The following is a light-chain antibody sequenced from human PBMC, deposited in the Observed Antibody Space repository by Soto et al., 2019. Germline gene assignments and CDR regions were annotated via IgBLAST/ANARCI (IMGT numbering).Light chain of an antibody. CDR1: QSISSNY. J-gene: IGKJ1*01. V-gene: IGKV3-20*01. CDR2: GAS. CDR3: QQYGSWT. Sequence: EIVLTQSPGTLSLSPGERATLSCRASQSISSNYLAWYQQKPGQAPRLLIYGASSRATGIPDRFSGSGSGTDFTLTISRLESKDSTILYCQQYGSWTFGQGTKVEIK.